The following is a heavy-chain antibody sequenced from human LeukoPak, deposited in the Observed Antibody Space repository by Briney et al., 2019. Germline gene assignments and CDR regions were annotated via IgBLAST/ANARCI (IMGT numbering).Heavy chain of an antibody. V-gene: IGHV3-21*01. CDR1: GFTFRSYS. CDR2: ISSSSSYI. J-gene: IGHJ4*02. Sequence: GSLRLSCAASGFTFRSYSMNWVRQAPGKGLEWVSSISSSSSYIYYADSVKGRFTISRDNAKNSLYLQMNSLRAEDTAVYYCARDHVSLDRYFDWLEGGYFDYWGQGTLVTVSS. CDR3: ARDHVSLDRYFDWLEGGYFDY. D-gene: IGHD3-9*01.